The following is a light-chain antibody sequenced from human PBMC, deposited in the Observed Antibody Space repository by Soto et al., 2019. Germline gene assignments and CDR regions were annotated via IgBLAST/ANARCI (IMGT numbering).Light chain of an antibody. CDR2: GAS. V-gene: IGKV3-15*01. CDR1: QNINTN. Sequence: VMTQSPATLSASTGERVTLSCRASQNINTNLVCYQHKPGHAHRVLLYGASSRARGVPARVSGSGSGTDFTLTIISLHSEDFAIHYCQQYGNCPPLPFGGGTKRGIK. CDR3: QQYGNCPPLP. J-gene: IGKJ4*01.